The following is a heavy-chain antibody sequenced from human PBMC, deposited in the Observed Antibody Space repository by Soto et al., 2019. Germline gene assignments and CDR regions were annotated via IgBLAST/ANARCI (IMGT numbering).Heavy chain of an antibody. V-gene: IGHV1-69*02. D-gene: IGHD3-10*01. CDR3: ARGRGYYGSGSYYSPAYYYGMDV. CDR1: GGTFSSYT. Sequence: QVQLVQSGAEVKKPGSSVKVSCKASGGTFSSYTISWVRQAPGQGLEWMGRIIPILGIANYAQKFQGRVTITAEKSTSTAYMELSSLRSEDTAVYYCARGRGYYGSGSYYSPAYYYGMDVWGQGTTVTVSS. J-gene: IGHJ6*02. CDR2: IIPILGIA.